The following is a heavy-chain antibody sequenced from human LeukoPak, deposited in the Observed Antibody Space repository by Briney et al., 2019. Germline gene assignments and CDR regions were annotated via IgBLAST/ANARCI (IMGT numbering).Heavy chain of an antibody. CDR2: INPDSGGT. Sequence: ASVKVSCKASGYTFTAYYIHWVRQAPGQGLEWMGSINPDSGGTNYAQKFQGRITMTRDRSITTAYMELSSLTSDNAAVYYCARGLPPLSRGINSNHHFDLWGQGTLVTVSS. J-gene: IGHJ4*02. CDR1: GYTFTAYY. CDR3: ARGLPPLSRGINSNHHFDL. V-gene: IGHV1-2*02. D-gene: IGHD1-14*01.